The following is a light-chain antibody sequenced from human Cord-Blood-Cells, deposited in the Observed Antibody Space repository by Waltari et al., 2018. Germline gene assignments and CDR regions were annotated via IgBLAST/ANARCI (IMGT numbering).Light chain of an antibody. CDR1: QSVSSN. CDR3: QQYNSWPIT. CDR2: GAS. V-gene: IGKV3-15*01. Sequence: EIVMTQSPATLSVSPGESATLSCRASQSVSSNLDWYQQKPGQAPRLLIYGASTRASGIPARFSGSGSGTEFTLTISSLQSEDFAVYYCQQYNSWPITFGQGTRLEIK. J-gene: IGKJ5*01.